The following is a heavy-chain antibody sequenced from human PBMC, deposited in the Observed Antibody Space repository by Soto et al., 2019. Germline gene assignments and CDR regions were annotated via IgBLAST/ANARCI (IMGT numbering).Heavy chain of an antibody. CDR2: IYHSGST. CDR1: GGSISSYY. Sequence: PSETLSLTCTVSGGSISSYYWSWIRQPPGKGLEWIGYIYHSGSTYYNPSLKSRVTISVDRSKNQFSLKLSSVTAADTAVYYCARATVTNYYYGMDVWGQGTTVTVSS. D-gene: IGHD4-17*01. V-gene: IGHV4-59*12. J-gene: IGHJ6*02. CDR3: ARATVTNYYYGMDV.